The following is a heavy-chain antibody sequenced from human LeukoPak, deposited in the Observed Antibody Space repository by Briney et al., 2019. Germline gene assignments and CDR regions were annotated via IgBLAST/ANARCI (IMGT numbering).Heavy chain of an antibody. CDR2: INPRPGST. Sequence: GASVKVSCKASGYTFSNYYMHWVRQAPGQGLESMGIINPRPGSTSYAQKFQGRVTMSRDTSTSTVYMELRSLRSEDTAVYYCATFNRAAISSWYFPSPQVTDYWGQGTLVTVSS. D-gene: IGHD6-13*01. J-gene: IGHJ4*02. CDR1: GYTFSNYY. V-gene: IGHV1-46*01. CDR3: ATFNRAAISSWYFPSPQVTDY.